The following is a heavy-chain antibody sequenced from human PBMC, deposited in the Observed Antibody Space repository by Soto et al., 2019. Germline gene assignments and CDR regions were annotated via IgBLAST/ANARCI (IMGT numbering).Heavy chain of an antibody. Sequence: GGSLGLSCAASGFTFSSYGMHWVRQAPGKGLEWVAVISYDGSNKYYADSVKGRFTISRDKSKNTLYLQMNSLRAEDKAVYYCAKDISRRTYSSSYYYYGMNVWGQGTTVTVSS. J-gene: IGHJ6*02. CDR3: AKDISRRTYSSSYYYYGMNV. D-gene: IGHD6-6*01. CDR2: ISYDGSNK. V-gene: IGHV3-30*18. CDR1: GFTFSSYG.